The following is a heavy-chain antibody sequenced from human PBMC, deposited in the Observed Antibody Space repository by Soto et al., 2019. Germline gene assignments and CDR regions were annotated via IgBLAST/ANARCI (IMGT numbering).Heavy chain of an antibody. D-gene: IGHD2-15*01. CDR3: ARDGVAAGLYLDN. V-gene: IGHV3-7*01. Sequence: PGKGLEWVANINQDGSEKYYVDSVRGRFIISRDNAENSLYLQMNSLRAEDTALYYCARDGVAAGLYLDNWGQGTLVTVSS. CDR2: INQDGSEK. J-gene: IGHJ4*02.